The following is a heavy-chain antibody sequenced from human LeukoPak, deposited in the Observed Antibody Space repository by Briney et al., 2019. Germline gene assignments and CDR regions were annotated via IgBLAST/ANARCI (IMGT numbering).Heavy chain of an antibody. V-gene: IGHV3-21*01. CDR2: ISISISYI. D-gene: IGHD2-2*01. CDR3: AKGASDIVVVTSIYYFDY. J-gene: IGHJ4*02. Sequence: GGSLRLSCAASGFTFSSDSMNWVRQAPGKGLEWVSSISISISYIYYADSVKGRFTISRDNAKNSLYLQMNSLRAEDTAVYYCAKGASDIVVVTSIYYFDYWGQGTLVTVSS. CDR1: GFTFSSDS.